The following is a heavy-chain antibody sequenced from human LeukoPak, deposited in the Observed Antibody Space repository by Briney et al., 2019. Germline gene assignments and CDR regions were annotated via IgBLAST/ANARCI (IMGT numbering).Heavy chain of an antibody. CDR2: INHSGGT. V-gene: IGHV4-34*01. CDR3: ARRGRWLQYYYFDY. CDR1: GGSISSYY. J-gene: IGHJ4*02. Sequence: PSETLSLTCTVSGGSISSYYWSWIRQPPGKGLEWIGEINHSGGTNYDPSLKSRVTISVDTSKNQFSLKLGSVTAADTAVYYCARRGRWLQYYYFDYWGQGTLVTVSS. D-gene: IGHD5-24*01.